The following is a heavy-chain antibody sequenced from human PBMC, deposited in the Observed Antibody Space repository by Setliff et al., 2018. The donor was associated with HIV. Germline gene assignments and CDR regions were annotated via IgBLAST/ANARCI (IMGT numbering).Heavy chain of an antibody. CDR1: GYTFNSNY. CDR3: ARDNVRGPTNAMDV. V-gene: IGHV1-18*04. J-gene: IGHJ6*02. Sequence: ASVKVSCKASGYTFNSNYMHWVRQAPGQGLEWMGWISGYNADTDYAQKFQGRVSMTTDISTNTAYMELRSLRSDDTAVYYCARDNVRGPTNAMDVWGQGTTVTVSS. D-gene: IGHD3-10*01. CDR2: ISGYNADT.